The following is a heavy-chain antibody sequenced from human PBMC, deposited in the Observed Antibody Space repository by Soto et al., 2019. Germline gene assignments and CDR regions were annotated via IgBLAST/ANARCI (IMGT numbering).Heavy chain of an antibody. Sequence: SETLSLTCSVSGASVTSGDYYWNWIRQTPGAGLEWLGYMHDSGTTSYNPSLKSRVTISRDTSKNQFSLKLTSVSAADTAVYFCARGGLYDLWSGLFDWGQGIRVTVSS. CDR3: ARGGLYDLWSGLFD. CDR2: MHDSGTT. J-gene: IGHJ4*02. V-gene: IGHV4-30-4*01. CDR1: GASVTSGDYY. D-gene: IGHD3-3*01.